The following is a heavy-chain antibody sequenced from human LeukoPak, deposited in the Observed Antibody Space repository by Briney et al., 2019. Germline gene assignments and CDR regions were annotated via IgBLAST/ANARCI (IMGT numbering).Heavy chain of an antibody. J-gene: IGHJ4*02. CDR3: VREGEGPLSKDFDY. CDR2: IGPHSTFT. Sequence: ASMKVSCKSSGFTLTDHYMHWVRQGPGQGLEWMGYIGPHSTFTSSPQEFQGRVTMTRDASMSTAYMELTRLTSDDTAVYYCVREGEGPLSKDFDYWGQGTLVTVSS. D-gene: IGHD2/OR15-2a*01. V-gene: IGHV1-2*02. CDR1: GFTLTDHY.